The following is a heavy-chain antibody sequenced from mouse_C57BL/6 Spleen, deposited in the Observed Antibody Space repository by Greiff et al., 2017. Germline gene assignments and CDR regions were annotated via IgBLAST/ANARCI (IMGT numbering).Heavy chain of an antibody. CDR1: GFNFKNTY. D-gene: IGHD2-12*01. V-gene: IGHV14-3*01. CDR3: ARDDGGYYFDY. J-gene: IGHJ2*01. CDR2: LDPANGNT. Sequence: EFQLQQSVAELVRPGASVKLSCTASGFNFKNTYMHWVKQRPEQGLEWIGRLDPANGNTTYAPPFQGKATFPADTSSNTAYLQLSSLASEDTAIYYCARDDGGYYFDYWGQGTTLTVSS.